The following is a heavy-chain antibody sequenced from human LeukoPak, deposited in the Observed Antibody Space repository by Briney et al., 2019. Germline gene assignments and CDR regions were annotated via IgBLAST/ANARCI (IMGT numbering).Heavy chain of an antibody. CDR2: ISHDGSNK. Sequence: GGSLRLSCAASGFTFSSYSIHWVRQAPGKGLEWVAAISHDGSNKYYADSVKGRFTISRDNSKDTLYLQMNSLRAEDTAMYYCARVLGAYDSYWGQGTLVTVSS. V-gene: IGHV3-30-3*01. CDR1: GFTFSSYS. J-gene: IGHJ4*02. D-gene: IGHD5-12*01. CDR3: ARVLGAYDSY.